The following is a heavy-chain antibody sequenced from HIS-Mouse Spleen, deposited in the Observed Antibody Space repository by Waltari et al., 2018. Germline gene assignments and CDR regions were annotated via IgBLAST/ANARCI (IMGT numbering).Heavy chain of an antibody. V-gene: IGHV4-39*07. D-gene: IGHD6-13*01. CDR2: IYYSGRT. CDR1: GGSISSSSYY. Sequence: QLQLQESGPGLVKPSETLSLTCTVSGGSISSSSYYWGWIRQPPGKGLEWIGSIYYSGRTSYTPPLKSRGTISGETSKNNFSLKLSSVTAADTAVYYCAREIPYSSSWYDWYFDLWGRGTLVTVSS. CDR3: AREIPYSSSWYDWYFDL. J-gene: IGHJ2*01.